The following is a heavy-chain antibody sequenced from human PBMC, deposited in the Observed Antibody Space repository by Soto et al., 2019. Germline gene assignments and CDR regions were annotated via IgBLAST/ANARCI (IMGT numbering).Heavy chain of an antibody. D-gene: IGHD1-26*01. CDR3: AKQQMGVIRALDY. CDR2: IRETGNT. V-gene: IGHV3-23*01. J-gene: IGHJ4*02. Sequence: LRLSCAASGFSFSNYAMSWIRQAPGRGLEWVSTIRETGNTYYADSVRGRFATSRDNSENTLYLQMSSLRAEDTAVYYCAKQQMGVIRALDYWGQGTLVTVSS. CDR1: GFSFSNYA.